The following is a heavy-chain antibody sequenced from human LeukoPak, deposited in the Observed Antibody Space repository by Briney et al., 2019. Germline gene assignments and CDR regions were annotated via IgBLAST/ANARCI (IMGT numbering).Heavy chain of an antibody. CDR2: ITGSGDST. Sequence: GGSLRLSCAASGFTFSSYGMSWVRQAPGKGLEWVSAITGSGDSTYYADSVKGRFTISRDNSKNTLYLQMNSLRAEDTAVYYCAKDYATVGDYDYWGQGALVTVSS. D-gene: IGHD4-23*01. CDR1: GFTFSSYG. CDR3: AKDYATVGDYDY. J-gene: IGHJ4*02. V-gene: IGHV3-23*01.